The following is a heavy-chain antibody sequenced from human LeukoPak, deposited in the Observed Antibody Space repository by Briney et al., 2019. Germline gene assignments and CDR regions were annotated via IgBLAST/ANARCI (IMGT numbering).Heavy chain of an antibody. CDR2: IYYSGST. CDR1: GGSISSYY. J-gene: IGHJ4*02. D-gene: IGHD2/OR15-2a*01. Sequence: PSDTLSLTCTVSGGSISSYYWSWIRQPPGKGLEWIGYIYYSGSTNHNPSLKSRVTISVDTSKNQFSLKLSSVTAADTAVYYCARGFRTGQENYDYWGQGTLVTVSS. CDR3: ARGFRTGQENYDY. V-gene: IGHV4-59*07.